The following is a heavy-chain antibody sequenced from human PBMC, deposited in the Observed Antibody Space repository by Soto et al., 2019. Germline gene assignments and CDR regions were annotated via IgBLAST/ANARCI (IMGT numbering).Heavy chain of an antibody. D-gene: IGHD6-13*01. V-gene: IGHV3-66*01. J-gene: IGHJ6*02. CDR2: IYRDGTT. CDR1: GLTVMSND. CDR3: ERDFDTSRDDWAYYGIDV. Sequence: PGGSLRLSCVASGLTVMSNDMTWVRQAPGKGLEWVSIIYRDGTTYYADSVKGRFIISRDSSENTLYLQMSSLRAEDTAVYYCERDFDTSRDDWAYYGIDVWGQGTTVTVSS.